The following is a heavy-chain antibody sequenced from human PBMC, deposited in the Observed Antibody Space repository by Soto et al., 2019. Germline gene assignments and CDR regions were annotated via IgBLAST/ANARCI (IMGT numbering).Heavy chain of an antibody. CDR3: ARVSADIVVGPAAMLVGWFGS. V-gene: IGHV4-38-2*01. D-gene: IGHD2-2*01. Sequence: SETLSLTCAVSGYSISSGYYWGWIRQPPGKGMEWIGSIYHSGSTYYNPSLKSRVTISVDTSKDQFSLKLSSVTAADTAVYYCARVSADIVVGPAAMLVGWFGSWGQGTLVTVSS. J-gene: IGHJ5*01. CDR2: IYHSGST. CDR1: GYSISSGYY.